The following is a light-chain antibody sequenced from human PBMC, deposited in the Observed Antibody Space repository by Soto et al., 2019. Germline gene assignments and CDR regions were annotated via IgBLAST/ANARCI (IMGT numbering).Light chain of an antibody. CDR2: EVS. CDR1: RSDVGGYNY. Sequence: QSALTQPASVSGSPGQSITISCTGTRSDVGGYNYVSWYQQHPGKAPKLMIYEVSNRPSGVSNRFSGSKSGNTASLTISGLQSEDEAYYYCSSYTSSSTLVFGGGTKLTVL. J-gene: IGLJ2*01. V-gene: IGLV2-14*01. CDR3: SSYTSSSTLV.